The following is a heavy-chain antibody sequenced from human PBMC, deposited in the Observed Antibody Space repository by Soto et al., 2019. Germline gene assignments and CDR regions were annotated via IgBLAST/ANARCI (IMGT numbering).Heavy chain of an antibody. CDR3: AGLPGGTAPRPAY. D-gene: IGHD6-6*01. Sequence: VGSLRLSCVASGFNISYNAMSWVRQAPGKGLQWVSTLINSGESTYYADSVKGRFTISRDSSKNTLYLQMNSLRAEDTAVYYCAGLPGGTAPRPAYWGQGTLVTVSS. CDR2: LINSGEST. J-gene: IGHJ4*02. CDR1: GFNISYNA. V-gene: IGHV3-23*01.